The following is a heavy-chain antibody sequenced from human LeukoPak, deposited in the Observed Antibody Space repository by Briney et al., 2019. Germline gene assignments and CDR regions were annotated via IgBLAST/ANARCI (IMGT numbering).Heavy chain of an antibody. V-gene: IGHV3-23*01. CDR3: AIGWELHRFGY. CDR1: GFTFRSYA. Sequence: GGPLRLSCAASGFTFRSYAMNWVRQAPGKGLEWVSGISNSGDTTYHADSVKGRFTISRDNSKNTLYLQMDSLRAEDTAVYYCAIGWELHRFGYWGQGTLVTVSS. D-gene: IGHD1-26*01. CDR2: ISNSGDTT. J-gene: IGHJ4*02.